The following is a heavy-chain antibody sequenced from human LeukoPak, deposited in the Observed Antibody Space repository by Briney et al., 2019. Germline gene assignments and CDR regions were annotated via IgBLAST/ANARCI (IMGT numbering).Heavy chain of an antibody. CDR2: ISNGGGYI. CDR1: GFTFSNYN. V-gene: IGHV3-21*01. CDR3: ARAVVGSAYDYFDY. D-gene: IGHD5-12*01. Sequence: GGSLRLSYAASGFTFSNYNMNWVRQAPGKGLEWVSFISNGGGYIYYTDSVKGRFTISRDNAKNSLFLQMNSLRAEDTAVYFCARAVVGSAYDYFDYWGQGTLVTVSS. J-gene: IGHJ4*02.